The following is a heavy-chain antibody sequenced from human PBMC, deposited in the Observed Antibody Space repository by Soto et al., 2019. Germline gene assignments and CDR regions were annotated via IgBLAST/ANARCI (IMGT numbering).Heavy chain of an antibody. CDR1: GFTFSIYA. D-gene: IGHD4-17*01. Sequence: EVQLLESGGGLVQPGGSLRLSCAASGFTFSIYAMNWVRQAPGKGPEWVSFISGSGDSTYYADSVKGRFIISRDNFRNTLYLHMNSLRAEDTAVYYCAKRAGDGNCDYWGQGALVTVSS. CDR2: ISGSGDST. J-gene: IGHJ4*02. CDR3: AKRAGDGNCDY. V-gene: IGHV3-23*01.